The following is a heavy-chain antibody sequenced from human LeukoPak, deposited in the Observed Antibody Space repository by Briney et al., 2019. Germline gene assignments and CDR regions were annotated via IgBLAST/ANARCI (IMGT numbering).Heavy chain of an antibody. CDR1: GGSISSGGYS. V-gene: IGHV4-30-2*01. J-gene: IGHJ4*02. CDR3: ARGSGYYGSGSVDY. CDR2: IYHSGST. Sequence: PSETLSLTCAVSGGSISSGGYSWSWIRQPPGKGLEWIGYIYHSGSTYYNPSLKSRVTISADRSKNQFSLKLSSVTAADTAVYYCARGSGYYGSGSVDYWGQGTLVTVSS. D-gene: IGHD3-10*01.